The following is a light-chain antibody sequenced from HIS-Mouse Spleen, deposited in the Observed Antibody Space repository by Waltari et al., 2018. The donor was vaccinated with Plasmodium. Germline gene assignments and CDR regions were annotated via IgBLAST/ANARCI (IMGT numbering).Light chain of an antibody. CDR2: GAS. V-gene: IGKV3-20*01. CDR3: QQYGSSPIT. CDR1: QSVSSSY. Sequence: EIVLTQSPGPLSLSPGERATLSCRASQSVSSSYLAWYQQKPGKAPRLLILGASSRATGIPYRFSGSGSGTDFTLTISRLEPEDFAVYYCQQYGSSPITFGQGTRLEIK. J-gene: IGKJ5*01.